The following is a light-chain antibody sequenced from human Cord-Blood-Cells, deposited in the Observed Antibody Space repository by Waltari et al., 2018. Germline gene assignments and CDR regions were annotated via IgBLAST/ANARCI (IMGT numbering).Light chain of an antibody. V-gene: IGLV3-19*01. CDR3: NSRDSSGIV. Sequence: SSELTQDPAVSVALGQTVRITCQGDSLRSYYASWYQQKPGQAPVLVIHGKNNRPSGIPDRFSGSSSGNTASLTITGAQAEDEADYYCNSRDSSGIVFGGGTKLTVL. J-gene: IGLJ3*02. CDR1: SLRSYY. CDR2: GKN.